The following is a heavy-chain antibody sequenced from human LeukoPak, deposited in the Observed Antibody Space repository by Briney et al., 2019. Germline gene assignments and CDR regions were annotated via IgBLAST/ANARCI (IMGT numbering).Heavy chain of an antibody. Sequence: TGGSLRLSCAASGFTFSSYAMSWVRQAPGKGLEWVSAISGSGGSTYYADSVKGRFTISRDNAKNSLYLQMNSLRAEDTAVYYCVSSLVGATSPTADYWGQGTLVTVSS. J-gene: IGHJ4*02. V-gene: IGHV3-23*01. D-gene: IGHD1-26*01. CDR2: ISGSGGST. CDR1: GFTFSSYA. CDR3: VSSLVGATSPTADY.